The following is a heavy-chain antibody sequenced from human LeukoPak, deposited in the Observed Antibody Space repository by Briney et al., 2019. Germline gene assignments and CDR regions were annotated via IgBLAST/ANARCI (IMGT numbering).Heavy chain of an antibody. D-gene: IGHD6-13*01. V-gene: IGHV5-51*01. CDR2: IYPGDSDT. Sequence: GESLQISCKGSGSSFTSYWIGWVRQMPGKGLEWMGIIYPGDSDTRYSPSFQGRVTISADKSISTACLQWSSLKASDTAMYYCSRQPELAAAAIDWGQGTLVTVSS. CDR3: SRQPELAAAAID. CDR1: GSSFTSYW. J-gene: IGHJ4*02.